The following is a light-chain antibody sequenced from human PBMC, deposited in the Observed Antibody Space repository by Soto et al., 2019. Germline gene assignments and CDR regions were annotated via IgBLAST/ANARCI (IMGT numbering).Light chain of an antibody. CDR3: QQYYSTPRT. J-gene: IGKJ1*01. CDR1: QSVLYSSNNKNY. CDR2: WAS. V-gene: IGKV4-1*01. Sequence: DIVMTQSPDSLAVSLGERATINCKSSQSVLYSSNNKNYLAWYQQKPVQPPKLLIYWASTRASGVPDRFSGSGSGTGFTLTISSLQAEDVAVYYCQQYYSTPRTFGQGTKVEIK.